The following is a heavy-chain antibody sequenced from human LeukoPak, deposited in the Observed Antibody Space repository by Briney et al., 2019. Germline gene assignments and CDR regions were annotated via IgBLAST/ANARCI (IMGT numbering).Heavy chain of an antibody. J-gene: IGHJ5*02. V-gene: IGHV1-8*01. D-gene: IGHD3-10*01. Sequence: ASVKVSCKASVYTFTNYDINWVRQAIGQGLEWMGWMNPNSGNTGYAQKFQGRVTMTRNTSIGTAYMELSSLTSEDTAVYFCASGSASGSHRTSWGQGTLVTVSS. CDR1: VYTFTNYD. CDR2: MNPNSGNT. CDR3: ASGSASGSHRTS.